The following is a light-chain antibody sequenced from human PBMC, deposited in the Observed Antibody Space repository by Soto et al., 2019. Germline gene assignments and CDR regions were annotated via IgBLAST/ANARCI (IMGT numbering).Light chain of an antibody. Sequence: DIQMTQSPSTLSASVGDRVTVTCRASQSISIWLAWYQQKPGKAPKLLIYKASSLESGVPSRFSGSGSGTEFTLTISSLQPDDCTTYFCQQSSSYPTFGGGTKVEIK. CDR2: KAS. CDR3: QQSSSYPT. CDR1: QSISIW. J-gene: IGKJ4*01. V-gene: IGKV1-5*03.